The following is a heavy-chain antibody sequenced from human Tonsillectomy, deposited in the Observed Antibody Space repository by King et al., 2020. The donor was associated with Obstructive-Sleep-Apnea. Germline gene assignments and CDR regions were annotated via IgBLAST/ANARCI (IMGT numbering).Heavy chain of an antibody. J-gene: IGHJ6*02. V-gene: IGHV1-8*01. D-gene: IGHD6-13*01. CDR3: AAGGWYYYGMDV. CDR1: GYTFTSHD. Sequence: QLVQSGAEVKKPGASVKVSCKASGYTFTSHDINWVRQATGQGLEWMGWMNPNSGNTGYAQKFQDRVTMTRDTSISTAYMELSSLRSEDTAVYYCAAGGWYYYGMDVWGQGTTVTVSS. CDR2: MNPNSGNT.